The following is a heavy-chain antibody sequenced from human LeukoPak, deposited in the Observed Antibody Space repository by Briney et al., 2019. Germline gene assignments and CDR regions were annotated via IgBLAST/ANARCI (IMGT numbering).Heavy chain of an antibody. J-gene: IGHJ4*02. V-gene: IGHV3-15*01. CDR3: TIGVAVAGTRVDY. Sequence: PGGSLRLSCAPPGFTFSYAWMSWVRQAPGKGLEWVGRIKSKTDGGTTDYAVPMKGRFTISRGDSKNTLYLQMNSLRTEDTAVYYCTIGVAVAGTRVDYWGQGTLVTVSS. CDR2: IKSKTDGGTT. D-gene: IGHD6-19*01. CDR1: GFTFSYAW.